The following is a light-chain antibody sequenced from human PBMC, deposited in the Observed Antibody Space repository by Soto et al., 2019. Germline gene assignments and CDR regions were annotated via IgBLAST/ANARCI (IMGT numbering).Light chain of an antibody. V-gene: IGKV1-39*01. Sequence: QLTQAPSTLSASVGDRVTITCRASQSIGNWLVWYQHKPGKAPRLLIYTASSLQSGVPSRFSGSGSGTDFTLTISSLQPEDFATYYCQQSYNNPLTFGGGTKVDIK. CDR3: QQSYNNPLT. CDR2: TAS. CDR1: QSIGNW. J-gene: IGKJ4*01.